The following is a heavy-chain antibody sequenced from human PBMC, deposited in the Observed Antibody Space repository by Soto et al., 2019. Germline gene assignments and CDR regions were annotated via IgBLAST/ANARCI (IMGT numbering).Heavy chain of an antibody. CDR2: IIPIFGTA. D-gene: IGHD3-22*01. CDR1: GGTFSRHA. J-gene: IGHJ4*02. CDR3: ARGWGYDSNDYYYAY. V-gene: IGHV1-69*01. Sequence: VQLVQSGAEVRKPGSSVKVSCKASGGTFSRHAIRWVRQAPGQGLEWMGGIIPIFGTANHAQKFQGRVTIIADESTSTVYMDLSSLRSEDTAMYYCARGWGYDSNDYYYAYWGQGTLVIVSS.